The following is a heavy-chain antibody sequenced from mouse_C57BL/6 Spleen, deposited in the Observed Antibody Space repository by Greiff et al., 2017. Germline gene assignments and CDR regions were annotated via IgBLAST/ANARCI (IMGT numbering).Heavy chain of an antibody. CDR2: ISSGGSYT. V-gene: IGHV5-6*01. CDR1: GFTFSSYG. D-gene: IGHD2-13*01. J-gene: IGHJ2*01. Sequence: EVHLVESGGDLVKPGGSLKLSCAASGFTFSSYGMSWVRQTPDKRLEWVATISSGGSYTYYPDSVKGRFTISRDHAKNTLYLQMSSMKSEDTAMYYCARSYGDSLDYWGQGTTLTVSS. CDR3: ARSYGDSLDY.